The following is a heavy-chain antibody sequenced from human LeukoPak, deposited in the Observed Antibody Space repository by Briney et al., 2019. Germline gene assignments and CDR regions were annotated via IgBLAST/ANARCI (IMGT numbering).Heavy chain of an antibody. J-gene: IGHJ4*02. CDR1: GYNFPSFW. CDR2: IYPGESDT. V-gene: IGHV5-51*01. CDR3: ARQSGYDPIAFDY. D-gene: IGHD5-12*01. Sequence: VESLKISCQGSGYNFPSFWIGWVRQVPGKGLGWMGIIYPGESDTRYSPSFQGQVTISADKSISTAYLQWSSLKASDTAMYYCARQSGYDPIAFDYWGQGTLVTVSS.